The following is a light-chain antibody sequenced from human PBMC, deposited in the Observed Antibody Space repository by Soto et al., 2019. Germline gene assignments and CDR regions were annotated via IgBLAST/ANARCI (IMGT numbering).Light chain of an antibody. CDR1: SSNIGGNS. CDR3: GSWDSSLSADV. J-gene: IGLJ1*01. V-gene: IGLV1-51*01. Sequence: QSVMTQPPSVSAAPGQKVTISCSGSSSNIGGNSVSWYQQLPGTAPKPLIYDDNKPPSGIPDRFSGSKSGTSATLGITVFQTGDEADYYCGSWDSSLSADVFGTGTKVAVL. CDR2: DDN.